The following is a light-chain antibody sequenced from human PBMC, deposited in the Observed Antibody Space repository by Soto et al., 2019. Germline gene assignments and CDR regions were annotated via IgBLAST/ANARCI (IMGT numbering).Light chain of an antibody. CDR1: SSDAGSYNL. J-gene: IGLJ2*01. Sequence: QSALTQPASVSGSPGQSITISCTGTSSDAGSYNLVSWYQQHPGKAPKLMIYEGSKRPSGVSNRFSGSKSGNTASLTISGLQAEDEADYYCCSYAGSSTLVFGGGTQLTVL. V-gene: IGLV2-23*01. CDR3: CSYAGSSTLV. CDR2: EGS.